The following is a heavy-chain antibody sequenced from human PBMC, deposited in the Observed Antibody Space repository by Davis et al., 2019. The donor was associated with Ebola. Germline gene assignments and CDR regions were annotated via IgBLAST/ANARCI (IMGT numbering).Heavy chain of an antibody. CDR2: MNPNSGNT. D-gene: IGHD3-9*01. V-gene: IGHV1-8*01. CDR1: GYTFTSYD. Sequence: ASVMTSCKASGYTFTSYDINWVRQATGQGLEWMGWMNPNSGNTGYAQKFQGRVTMTRNTSISTAYMELSSLRSEDTAVYYCARPYYDILTGYQPFGYWGQGTLVTVSS. J-gene: IGHJ4*02. CDR3: ARPYYDILTGYQPFGY.